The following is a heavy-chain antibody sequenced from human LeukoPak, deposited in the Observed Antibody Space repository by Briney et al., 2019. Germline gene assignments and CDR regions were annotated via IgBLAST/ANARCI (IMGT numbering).Heavy chain of an antibody. CDR2: IYYSGGT. CDR3: ATQYRGAIRGGAFDV. J-gene: IGHJ3*01. Sequence: KPSETLSLTCTVSGGSISSSSYYWGWIRQPPGKGLEWIGSIYYSGGTYYNSSLKSRVTVYVDTSKNQFSLKLSSVTAADTAVYYCATQYRGAIRGGAFDVWGQGTMVTVS. V-gene: IGHV4-39*01. CDR1: GGSISSSSYY. D-gene: IGHD1-26*01.